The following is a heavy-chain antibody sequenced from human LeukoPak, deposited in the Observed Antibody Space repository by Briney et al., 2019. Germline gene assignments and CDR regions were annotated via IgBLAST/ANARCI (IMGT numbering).Heavy chain of an antibody. J-gene: IGHJ6*03. CDR3: ARPWSSSTNYYMDV. D-gene: IGHD2-2*01. CDR2: ISAYNGNT. Sequence: ASVKVSCKASGYTFTSYGISWVRRAPGQGLEWMGWISAYNGNTNYAQKLQGRVTMTTDTSTSTAYMELRSLRSDDTAVYYCARPWSSSTNYYMDVWGKGTTVTVSS. CDR1: GYTFTSYG. V-gene: IGHV1-18*01.